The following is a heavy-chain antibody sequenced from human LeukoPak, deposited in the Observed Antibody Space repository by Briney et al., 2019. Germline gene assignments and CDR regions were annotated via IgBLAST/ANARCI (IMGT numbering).Heavy chain of an antibody. J-gene: IGHJ6*02. V-gene: IGHV5-51*01. Sequence: GESLKISCKGSGYRFTSNWIGWVRQMPGKGLDWMGIIYPGDSDTRYSPSFQGQVTISADKSISTAYLQWSSLKASDTAMYYCARHDFAYSSSWYGVPGYYGMDVWGQGTTVTVSS. CDR3: ARHDFAYSSSWYGVPGYYGMDV. CDR1: GYRFTSNW. CDR2: IYPGDSDT. D-gene: IGHD6-13*01.